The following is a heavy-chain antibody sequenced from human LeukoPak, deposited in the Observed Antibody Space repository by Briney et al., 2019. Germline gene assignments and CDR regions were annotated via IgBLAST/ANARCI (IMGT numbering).Heavy chain of an antibody. J-gene: IGHJ5*02. D-gene: IGHD2-2*01. V-gene: IGHV4-34*01. Sequence: SETLSLTCAVYGGSFSGYYRSWIRQPPGKGLEWIGEINHSGSTNYNPSLKSRVTISVDTSKNQFSLKLSSVTAADTAVYYCARLVYQLLTNWFDPWGLGTLVTVSS. CDR3: ARLVYQLLTNWFDP. CDR1: GGSFSGYY. CDR2: INHSGST.